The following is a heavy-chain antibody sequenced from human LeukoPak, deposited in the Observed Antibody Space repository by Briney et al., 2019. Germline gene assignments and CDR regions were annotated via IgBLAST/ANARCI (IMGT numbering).Heavy chain of an antibody. CDR1: GYTFTSYD. CDR2: MNPNSGNT. Sequence: ASVKVSCKASGYTFTSYDINWVRQATGQGLEWMGWMNPNSGNTGYAQKFQGRVTMTRNTSISTAYMELSSLRSEDTAVYYCARVKRLENGMDVWGQGTTVTVSS. CDR3: ARVKRLENGMDV. J-gene: IGHJ6*02. V-gene: IGHV1-8*01. D-gene: IGHD6-19*01.